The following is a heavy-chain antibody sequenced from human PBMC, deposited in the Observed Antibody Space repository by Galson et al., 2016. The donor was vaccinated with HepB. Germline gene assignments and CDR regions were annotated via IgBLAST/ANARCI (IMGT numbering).Heavy chain of an antibody. CDR1: GFRFSSHG. CDR2: ISYDGSNE. V-gene: IGHV3-30*03. Sequence: SLRLSCAASGFRFSSHGMHWVRHSPGKGLEWLAFISYDGSNEFYEDYLKGRFSVSRDNSKNTVYLQMNSLTVEDTAVYFCAGLTYSNGWYADDFWSQGTLVTVSS. J-gene: IGHJ4*02. CDR3: AGLTYSNGWYADDF. D-gene: IGHD6-13*01.